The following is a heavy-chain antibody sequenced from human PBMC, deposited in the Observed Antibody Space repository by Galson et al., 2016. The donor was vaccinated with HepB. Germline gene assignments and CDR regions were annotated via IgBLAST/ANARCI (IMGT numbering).Heavy chain of an antibody. CDR1: GYNFTNYW. CDR3: ARRGYSFGATDLHY. J-gene: IGHJ4*02. Sequence: QSGAEVKKPGESLKVSCKASGYNFTNYWIGWVRQMPGKGLDLMGIIYTGDSNTRYSPSLQGQVTISAHKSISTAYLQWNSLKASDTAIYYCARRGYSFGATDLHYWRQGTLVIVSS. CDR2: IYTGDSNT. D-gene: IGHD5-18*01. V-gene: IGHV5-51*01.